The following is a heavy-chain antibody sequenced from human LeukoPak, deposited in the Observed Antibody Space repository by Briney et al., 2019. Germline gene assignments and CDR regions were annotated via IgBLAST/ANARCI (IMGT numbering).Heavy chain of an antibody. Sequence: GESLKISCKGSGFSFTSYWISWVRQKPGKGLEWMGWIDPSDSSTNYSPSLQGHVTISADKSIITASLQWSSLKASDTAMYYCARQRGVGALDMWGQGTLVTVSS. CDR1: GFSFTSYW. J-gene: IGHJ3*02. V-gene: IGHV5-10-1*01. CDR3: ARQRGVGALDM. CDR2: IDPSDSST.